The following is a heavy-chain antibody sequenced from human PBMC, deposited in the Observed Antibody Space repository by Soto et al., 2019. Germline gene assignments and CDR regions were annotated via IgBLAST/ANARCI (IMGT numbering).Heavy chain of an antibody. D-gene: IGHD3-3*01. Sequence: QLQLQESGSGLVKPSQTLSLTCAVSGGSISSGGYSWSWIRQPPGKGLEWIGYIYHSGSTYYNPSLTSRVTISVDRSKNQFSLKLSSVTAADTAVYYCARRGDFWSGYRHTWYFDLWGRGTLVTVSS. CDR1: GGSISSGGYS. CDR3: ARRGDFWSGYRHTWYFDL. J-gene: IGHJ2*01. V-gene: IGHV4-30-2*01. CDR2: IYHSGST.